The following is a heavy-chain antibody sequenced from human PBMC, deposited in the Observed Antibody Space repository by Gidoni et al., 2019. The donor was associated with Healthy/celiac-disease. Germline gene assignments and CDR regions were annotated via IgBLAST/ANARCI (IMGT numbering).Heavy chain of an antibody. CDR2: IYYSGST. V-gene: IGHV4-59*01. CDR3: ARGVSFSGNSRGWFDP. D-gene: IGHD3-16*02. J-gene: IGHJ5*02. CDR1: GGSISSYY. Sequence: QLQLQASGPGLVKPSETLSLTCTVSGGSISSYYLSWIRQRPGKGLEWIGYIYYSGSTNYNPSLKSRVTISVDTSKNQFSLKLSSVTAADTAVYYCARGVSFSGNSRGWFDPWGQGTLVTVSS.